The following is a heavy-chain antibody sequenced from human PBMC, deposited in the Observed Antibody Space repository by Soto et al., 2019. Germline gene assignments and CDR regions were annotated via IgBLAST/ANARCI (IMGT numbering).Heavy chain of an antibody. D-gene: IGHD1-26*01. CDR1: GFTFSVSS. J-gene: IGHJ4*02. V-gene: IGHV3-73*01. Sequence: EVQLVESGGGLVQPWGSVRLSCAASGFTFSVSSMYWVRQASGKGLEWLGRIRSKANNYATTYSESVKGRFIISRDDSKDTMFLQMSGLRTEDTAMNYCAIEGAGFGHWGQGTLVTVSS. CDR3: AIEGAGFGH. CDR2: IRSKANNYAT.